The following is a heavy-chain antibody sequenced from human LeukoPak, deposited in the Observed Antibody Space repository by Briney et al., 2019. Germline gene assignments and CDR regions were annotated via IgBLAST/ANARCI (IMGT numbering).Heavy chain of an antibody. CDR3: TRDSSSRPCDY. V-gene: IGHV1-2*02. Sequence: ASVKVSCKAPGYTFTDYYIHWVRQAPGQGLEWMGWINPKSGGTNYAQKFQGRVTMTRDTSINTAYMELSSLTSDDTAMYYCTRDSSSRPCDYWGQGTLVTASS. D-gene: IGHD6-13*01. CDR2: INPKSGGT. J-gene: IGHJ4*02. CDR1: GYTFTDYY.